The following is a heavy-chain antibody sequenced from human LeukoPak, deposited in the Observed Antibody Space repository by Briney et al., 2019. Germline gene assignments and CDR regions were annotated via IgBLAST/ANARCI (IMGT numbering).Heavy chain of an antibody. CDR2: IYHSGST. Sequence: SETLSLTCTVSAYSISSGYYWGWIRQPPGKGLEWIGSIYHSGSTYYNPSLKSRVTISVDTSKNQFSLKLSSVTAADTAVYYCARDRYYYDSSGYYAFDIWGQGTMVTFSS. J-gene: IGHJ3*02. D-gene: IGHD3-22*01. V-gene: IGHV4-38-2*02. CDR3: ARDRYYYDSSGYYAFDI. CDR1: AYSISSGYY.